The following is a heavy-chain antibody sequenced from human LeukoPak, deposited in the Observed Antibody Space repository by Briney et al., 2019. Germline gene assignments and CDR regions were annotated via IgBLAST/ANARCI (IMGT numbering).Heavy chain of an antibody. J-gene: IGHJ4*02. CDR1: GGSFSGYY. V-gene: IGHV4-34*01. CDR3: ARDDSSSWYKFDY. Sequence: SETLSLTCAVSGGSFSGYYWSWIRQPPGKGLEWIGEINHSGSTNYNPSLKSRVTISVDTSKNQFSLKLSSATAADTAVYYCARDDSSSWYKFDYWGQGTLVTVSS. CDR2: INHSGST. D-gene: IGHD6-13*01.